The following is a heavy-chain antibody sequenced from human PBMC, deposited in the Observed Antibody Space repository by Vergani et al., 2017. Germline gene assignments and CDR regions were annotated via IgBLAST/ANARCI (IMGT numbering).Heavy chain of an antibody. CDR2: ISSSSSYI. Sequence: EVQLVESGGGLVKPGGSLRLSCAASGFTFSSYSMNWVRQAPGKGLEWVSSISSSSSYIYYADSVKGRFTISRDNAKYSLYMQMNSLTAEDTAVYYCASWYYDFWSGDLKSLFDYWGEGTLVTVSS. CDR3: ASWYYDFWSGDLKSLFDY. V-gene: IGHV3-21*01. CDR1: GFTFSSYS. J-gene: IGHJ4*02. D-gene: IGHD3-3*01.